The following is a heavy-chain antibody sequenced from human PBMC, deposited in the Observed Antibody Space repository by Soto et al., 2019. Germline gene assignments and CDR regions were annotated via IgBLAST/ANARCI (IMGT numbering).Heavy chain of an antibody. J-gene: IGHJ5*02. CDR2: IYYSGST. CDR3: ARGLDFSSTRCLGFGWFDP. V-gene: IGHV4-31*03. Sequence: QVQLQESGPGLVKPSQTLSLTCTVSGGSISSGGYYWSWIRQHPGKGLEWIGYIYYSGSTYYNPSLQKRVTLSVDTSKNQFSLTPSPVPAADTAVYYCARGLDFSSTRCLGFGWFDPWGQGTLVTVSS. D-gene: IGHD2-2*01. CDR1: GGSISSGGYY.